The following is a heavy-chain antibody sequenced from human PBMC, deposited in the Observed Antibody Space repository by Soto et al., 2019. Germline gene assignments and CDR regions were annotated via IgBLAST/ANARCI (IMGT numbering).Heavy chain of an antibody. J-gene: IGHJ3*01. CDR3: ARDGSYDESGHWVGDSVLDV. CDR2: ISAAMGDT. V-gene: IGHV1-18*01. CDR1: GYTFTWHG. Sequence: QVQLVQSGAEVMKPGTSVKVSCKASGYTFTWHGISWVRQAPGQGLEWMGWISAAMGDTNCAQNLQDRLTMATDASTRTASMELRSLRYDDTAVYYCARDGSYDESGHWVGDSVLDVWGQGTMVTVSS. D-gene: IGHD4-17*01.